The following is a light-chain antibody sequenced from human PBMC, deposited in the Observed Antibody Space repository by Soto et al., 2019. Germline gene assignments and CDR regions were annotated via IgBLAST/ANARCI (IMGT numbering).Light chain of an antibody. V-gene: IGKV3-11*01. CDR3: QQRSNWPPVT. J-gene: IGKJ4*01. CDR2: DAS. CDR1: QSVSRN. Sequence: EIVMTQSPATLSVSPGERATLSCRASQSVSRNLAWYQQKPGQAPRLLIYDASNRATGIPARFSGSGSGTDFTLTISSLEPEDFGVYYCQQRSNWPPVTFGGGTKVDI.